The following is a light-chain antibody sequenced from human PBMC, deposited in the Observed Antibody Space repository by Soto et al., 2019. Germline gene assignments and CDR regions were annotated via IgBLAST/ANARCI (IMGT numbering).Light chain of an antibody. Sequence: EIVLTQSPGTLSLSPGKRATLSCRASQSINSYYLAWYQHKPGQPPRLLIYGASTRATGIPDRFSGSGSGRDFTLTISRLEPEDFAVYYCQQYHISVRTFGQGTKVEIK. CDR3: QQYHISVRT. CDR2: GAS. J-gene: IGKJ1*01. CDR1: QSINSYY. V-gene: IGKV3-20*01.